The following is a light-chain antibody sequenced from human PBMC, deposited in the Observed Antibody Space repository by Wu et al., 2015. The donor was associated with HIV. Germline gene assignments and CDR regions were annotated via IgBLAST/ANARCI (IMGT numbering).Light chain of an antibody. V-gene: IGKV3-20*01. CDR1: QTVSSNY. Sequence: EIVLTQSPGTLSLSPGERATLSCRASQTVSSNYLTWYQQKPGRSPRLLIYGASNRATGVPDRFSGSGSGTDFTLTISRLEPEDFAVYYCQQYGSSLHETFGQGTKVEIK. J-gene: IGKJ1*01. CDR3: QQYGSSLHET. CDR2: GAS.